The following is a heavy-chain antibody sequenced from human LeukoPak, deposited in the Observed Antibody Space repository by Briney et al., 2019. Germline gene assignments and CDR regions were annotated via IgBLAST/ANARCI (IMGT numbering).Heavy chain of an antibody. D-gene: IGHD3-22*01. CDR3: ARIPVYDSSGSALDY. CDR2: INPNSGGT. CDR1: GYTFTGYY. Sequence: ASVKVSCKASGYTFTGYYMHWVRQAPGQGLEWMGWINPNSGGTNYAQKLQGRVTMTTDTSTSTAYMELRSLRSDDTAVYYCARIPVYDSSGSALDYWGQGTLVTVSS. V-gene: IGHV1-2*02. J-gene: IGHJ4*02.